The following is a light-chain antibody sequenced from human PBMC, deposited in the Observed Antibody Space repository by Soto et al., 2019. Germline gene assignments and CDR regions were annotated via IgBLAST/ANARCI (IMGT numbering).Light chain of an antibody. Sequence: QSVLTQPPSVSGAPGQRVTISCTGSSSNIGAGYDVHWYQQLPGTAPKLLIYGNSNRPSGVPDRFSGSKSGTSASLAITGLQAEDEADYYCQSYDSSLDAFVFGIGTKVTVL. J-gene: IGLJ1*01. CDR2: GNS. CDR3: QSYDSSLDAFV. CDR1: SSNIGAGYD. V-gene: IGLV1-40*01.